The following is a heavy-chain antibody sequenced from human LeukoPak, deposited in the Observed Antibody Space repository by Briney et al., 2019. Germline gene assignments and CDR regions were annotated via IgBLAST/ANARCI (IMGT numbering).Heavy chain of an antibody. CDR2: IIPIFGTA. V-gene: IGHV1-69*05. J-gene: IGHJ6*03. CDR3: ELSSGWYVTNYYMDV. CDR1: GGTFSGYA. D-gene: IGHD6-19*01. Sequence: ASVKLSCKASGGTFSGYAISWVRQAPGQGFEWMGGIIPIFGTANYAQKFQGRVTITTDESTSTAYMELSSLRSEDTAVYYCELSSGWYVTNYYMDVWGKGTTVTVSS.